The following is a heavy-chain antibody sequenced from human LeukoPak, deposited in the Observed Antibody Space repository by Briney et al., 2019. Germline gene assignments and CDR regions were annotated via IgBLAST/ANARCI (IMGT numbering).Heavy chain of an antibody. CDR2: IKEDGSEK. V-gene: IGHV3-7*02. CDR3: ARAYDYGVY. J-gene: IGHJ4*02. D-gene: IGHD2-2*01. CDR1: GFIFSNYW. Sequence: GESLKISCAASGFIFSNYWLSWVRQAPGKGLEWVANIKEDGSEKYYVDSVRGRFTISRDNAKKSVYLQMNSLRAEDTAVYYCARAYDYGVYWGQGTLVTVSS.